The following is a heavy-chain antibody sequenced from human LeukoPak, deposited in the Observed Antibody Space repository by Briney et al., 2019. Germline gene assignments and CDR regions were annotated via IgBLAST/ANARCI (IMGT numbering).Heavy chain of an antibody. V-gene: IGHV3-30*02. CDR3: AKSGSSGWYTRVDY. D-gene: IGHD6-19*01. CDR1: GFTFSSYS. CDR2: IRYDVSNK. J-gene: IGHJ4*02. Sequence: SGGSLRLSCAASGFTFSSYSMNWVRQAPGKGLEWVAFIRYDVSNKYYADSVKGRFTISRDNSKNTLYLQMNSLRAEDTAVYYCAKSGSSGWYTRVDYWGQGTLVTVSS.